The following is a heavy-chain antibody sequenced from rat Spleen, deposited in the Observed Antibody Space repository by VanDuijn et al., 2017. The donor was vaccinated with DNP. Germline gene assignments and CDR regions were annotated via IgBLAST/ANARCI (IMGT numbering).Heavy chain of an antibody. J-gene: IGHJ2*01. CDR3: ATEGYYSSSINSPFDY. V-gene: IGHV5S13*01. CDR2: ISTGGGNT. CDR1: GFTFSNYG. Sequence: EVQLVESGGGLVQPGRSLKLSCAASGFTFSNYGMAWVRQAPKKGLEWVATISTGGGNTYYRDSVKGRFTISRENDKSTLYLQMDSLRSEDTATYYCATEGYYSSSINSPFDYWGQGVMVTVSS. D-gene: IGHD1-2*01.